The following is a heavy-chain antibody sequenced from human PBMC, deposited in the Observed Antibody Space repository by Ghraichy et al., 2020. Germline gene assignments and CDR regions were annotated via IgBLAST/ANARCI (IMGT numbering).Heavy chain of an antibody. CDR3: AKEGAGYSLTYYYYYGMDV. CDR2: ISGSGGST. D-gene: IGHD5-18*01. J-gene: IGHJ6*02. CDR1: GFTFSSYA. V-gene: IGHV3-23*01. Sequence: GGSLRLSCAASGFTFSSYAMSWVRQAPGKGLEWVSAISGSGGSTYYADSVKGRFTISRDNSKNTLYLQMNSLRAEDTAVYYCAKEGAGYSLTYYYYYGMDVWGQGTTVTVSS.